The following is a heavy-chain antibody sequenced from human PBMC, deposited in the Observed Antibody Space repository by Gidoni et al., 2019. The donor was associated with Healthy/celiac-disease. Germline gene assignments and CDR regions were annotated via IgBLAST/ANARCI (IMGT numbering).Heavy chain of an antibody. CDR2: IYSGGST. V-gene: IGHV3-53*04. Sequence: EVQLVESGGGLVQPGGSLRLSCPASGFTVSSNYMSWVRQAPGKGLEWVSVIYSGGSTYYADSVKGRFTISRHNSKNTLYLQMNSLRAEDTAVYYCARLRYGSGSYYFDLWGRGTLVTVSS. CDR3: ARLRYGSGSYYFDL. D-gene: IGHD3-10*01. CDR1: GFTVSSNY. J-gene: IGHJ2*01.